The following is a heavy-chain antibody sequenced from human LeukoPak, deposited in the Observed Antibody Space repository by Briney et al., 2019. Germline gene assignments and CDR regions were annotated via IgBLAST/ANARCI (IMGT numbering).Heavy chain of an antibody. J-gene: IGHJ4*02. D-gene: IGHD6-19*01. Sequence: GASVKVSCKASGYTFTSYGISWVRQAPGQGLEWMGWISAYNGNTNYAQKLQGRVTMTTDTSTSTAYMELKSLRSDDTAVYYCARELYDSSGLSENPPYYFDYWGQGTLVTVSS. CDR3: ARELYDSSGLSENPPYYFDY. V-gene: IGHV1-18*01. CDR1: GYTFTSYG. CDR2: ISAYNGNT.